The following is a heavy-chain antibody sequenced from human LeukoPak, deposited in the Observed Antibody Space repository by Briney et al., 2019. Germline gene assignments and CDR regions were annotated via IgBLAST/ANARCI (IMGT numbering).Heavy chain of an antibody. J-gene: IGHJ4*02. Sequence: GGSLRLSCAASGFTVSSYYMSWVRQAPGKGLEWVAVIYSGGSTYYAASVKGRFTISRDNSKNTLYLQMNSMRAEDTAVYYCAREKTVTPTEGPFDYWGQGTLVTVSS. CDR2: IYSGGST. CDR3: AREKTVTPTEGPFDY. D-gene: IGHD4-23*01. CDR1: GFTVSSYY. V-gene: IGHV3-66*01.